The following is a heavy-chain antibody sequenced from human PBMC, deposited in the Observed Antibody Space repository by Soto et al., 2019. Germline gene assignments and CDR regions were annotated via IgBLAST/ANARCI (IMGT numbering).Heavy chain of an antibody. D-gene: IGHD3-22*01. CDR1: GGTFSSYA. V-gene: IGHV1-69*13. CDR3: ARDTYYYDSSAPTYYYYGIDV. J-gene: IGHJ6*02. CDR2: IIPIFGTA. Sequence: SVKVSCEASGGTFSSYAISWVRQAPGQGLEWMGGIIPIFGTANYAQKFQGRVTITADESTSTAYMELSSLRSEDTAVYYCARDTYYYDSSAPTYYYYGIDVWGQGTTVTVSS.